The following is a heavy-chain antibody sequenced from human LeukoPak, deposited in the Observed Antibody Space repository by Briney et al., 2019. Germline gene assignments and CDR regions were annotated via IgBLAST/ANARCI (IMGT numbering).Heavy chain of an antibody. Sequence: SQTLSLTCAISGDSVSSNSATWNWIRQSPSRGLEWLGRTYYRSKWCNDYAVSVKSRITINPDTSKNQFSLQLNSVTPEDTAVYYCARAMRIAAAGTFYFDYWGQGTLVTVSS. CDR2: TYYRSKWCN. CDR3: ARAMRIAAAGTFYFDY. CDR1: GDSVSSNSAT. V-gene: IGHV6-1*01. D-gene: IGHD6-25*01. J-gene: IGHJ4*02.